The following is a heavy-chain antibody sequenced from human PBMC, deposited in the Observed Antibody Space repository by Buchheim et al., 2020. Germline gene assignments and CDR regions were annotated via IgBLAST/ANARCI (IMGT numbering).Heavy chain of an antibody. V-gene: IGHV3-48*03. D-gene: IGHD1-7*01. CDR2: IISSGRTI. J-gene: IGHJ4*02. CDR3: ARRGTFDY. CDR1: GFTFSSYE. Sequence: EVQLVESGGGLVQPGGSLRLSCAASGFTFSSYEMNWVRQAPGKGLEWVSHIISSGRTIYYADSVEVRFTISRDKDKNSRYPQMNSLRAEDTAVYYCARRGTFDYWGQGTL.